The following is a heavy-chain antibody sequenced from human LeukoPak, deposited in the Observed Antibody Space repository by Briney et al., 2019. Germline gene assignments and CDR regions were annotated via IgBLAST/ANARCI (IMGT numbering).Heavy chain of an antibody. CDR3: ARDSGYTADY. J-gene: IGHJ4*02. CDR2: IYYSGST. V-gene: IGHV4-39*07. CDR1: GGSISSSSYY. Sequence: SETLSLTCTVSGGSISSSSYYWGWIRQPPGKGLEWIGSIYYSGSTYYNPSLKSRVTISVDTSKSQFSLKLSSVTAADTAVYYCARDSGYTADYWGQGTLVTVSS. D-gene: IGHD6-13*01.